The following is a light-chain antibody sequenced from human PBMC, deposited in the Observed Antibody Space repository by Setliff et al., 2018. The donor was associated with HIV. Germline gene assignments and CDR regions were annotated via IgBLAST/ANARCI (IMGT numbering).Light chain of an antibody. J-gene: IGLJ1*01. Sequence: QSALTQPASVSASPGQSITISCTGTTSDISHYNFVSWYQQHPDSAPKLLIYEVFNRPSGVSHRFSGSKSGNTASLTISGLQAEDEADYYCSSYTRTNLFVVGTGTKVTVL. CDR2: EVF. V-gene: IGLV2-14*01. CDR3: SSYTRTNLFV. CDR1: TSDISHYNF.